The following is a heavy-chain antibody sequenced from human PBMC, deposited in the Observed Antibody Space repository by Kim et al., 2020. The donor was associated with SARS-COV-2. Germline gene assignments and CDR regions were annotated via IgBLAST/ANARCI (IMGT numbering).Heavy chain of an antibody. CDR1: GFTFSEYY. V-gene: IGHV3-11*01. CDR3: ARGSGSDFGAGTNDY. Sequence: GGSLRLSCAASGFTFSEYYMSWICQAPGKGLEWIAYISGSGRTIYYADSVKGRFTISRDNAKSSLYLQMNSLRAEDSAVYYCARGSGSDFGAGTNDYWGQGTLVTVSS. J-gene: IGHJ4*02. CDR2: ISGSGRTI. D-gene: IGHD1-26*01.